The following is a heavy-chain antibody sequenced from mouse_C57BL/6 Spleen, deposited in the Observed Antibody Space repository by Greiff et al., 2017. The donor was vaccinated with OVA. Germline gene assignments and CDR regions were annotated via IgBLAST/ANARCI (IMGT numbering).Heavy chain of an antibody. CDR1: GFTITDYY. V-gene: IGHV14-2*01. CDR3: ARYAGYYFDY. D-gene: IGHD6-5*01. J-gene: IGHJ2*01. Sequence: VQLQQSGAELVKPGASVKLSCTASGFTITDYYMHWAKQRPEQGLEWIGGIDPGGGGTKYAPKFKGKATLTADTSSSTAYLQLSSLTSEDTAVYYCARYAGYYFDYWGQGTTLTVS. CDR2: IDPGGGGT.